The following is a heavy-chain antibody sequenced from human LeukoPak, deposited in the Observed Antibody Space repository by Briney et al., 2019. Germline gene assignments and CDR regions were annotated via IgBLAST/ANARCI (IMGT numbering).Heavy chain of an antibody. Sequence: PGGSLRLSCAASGFTFGSYAMGWVRRAPEKGLEWVSAISSSGASKYYADSVKGRFTISRDNSKNTLYLQMDSLRAEDTAIYYCAKGLRVVVPADTVDYWGQGTLVTVSS. J-gene: IGHJ4*02. CDR3: AKGLRVVVPADTVDY. CDR1: GFTFGSYA. V-gene: IGHV3-23*01. CDR2: ISSSGASK. D-gene: IGHD2-2*01.